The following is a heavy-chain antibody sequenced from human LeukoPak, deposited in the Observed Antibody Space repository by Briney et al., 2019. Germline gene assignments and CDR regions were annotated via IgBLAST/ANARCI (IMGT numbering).Heavy chain of an antibody. J-gene: IGHJ4*02. CDR3: ARDWGSTGYDLHDS. D-gene: IGHD5-12*01. V-gene: IGHV3-7*01. CDR1: GFIFSNYW. CDR2: IRQDGSER. Sequence: QAGGSLRLSCAASGFIFSNYWMTWVRQAPGKGLEWVAHIRQDGSERHYVDSVKDRFTISRDNAKNSLDLQMDSLRAEDTAVYYCARDWGSTGYDLHDSWGQGTLVTVSS.